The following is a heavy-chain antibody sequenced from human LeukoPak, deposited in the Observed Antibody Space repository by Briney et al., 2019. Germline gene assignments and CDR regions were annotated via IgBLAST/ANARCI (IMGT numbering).Heavy chain of an antibody. D-gene: IGHD6-19*01. CDR1: GGSFSGYY. J-gene: IGHJ4*02. Sequence: SETLSLTCAVYGGSFSGYYWSWIRQPPGKGLEWIGEINHSGSTNYNPSLKSRVTISVDTSKNQFSLKLSSVTAADTAVYYCARGLAVAGYYFDYWGQGTLVTVSP. CDR2: INHSGST. CDR3: ARGLAVAGYYFDY. V-gene: IGHV4-34*01.